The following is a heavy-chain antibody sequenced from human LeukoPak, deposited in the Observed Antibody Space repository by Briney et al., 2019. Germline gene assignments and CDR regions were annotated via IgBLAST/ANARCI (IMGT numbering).Heavy chain of an antibody. J-gene: IGHJ2*01. CDR2: MNPNSGNT. D-gene: IGHD6-13*01. Sequence: GASVKVSCKASGYTFTSYDINWVRQATGQGLEWMGWMNPNSGNTGYAQKFQGRVTMTRNTSISTAYMELSSLRSEDTAVYYCAKSDSSSWHWYFDLWGRGTLVTVSS. CDR1: GYTFTSYD. CDR3: AKSDSSSWHWYFDL. V-gene: IGHV1-8*02.